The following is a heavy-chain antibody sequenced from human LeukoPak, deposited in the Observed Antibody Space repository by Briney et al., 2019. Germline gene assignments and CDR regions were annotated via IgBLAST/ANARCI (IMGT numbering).Heavy chain of an antibody. CDR1: GGSFSGYY. Sequence: SETVSLTCADYGGSFSGYYWSWIRQPPGKGLEWIGEINHSGSTNYNPSLKSRVTISVDTSKNQFSLKLSSVTAADTAVYYCARYCSGGSCYSGYGMDVWGKGTTVTVSS. V-gene: IGHV4-34*01. CDR3: ARYCSGGSCYSGYGMDV. J-gene: IGHJ6*04. CDR2: INHSGST. D-gene: IGHD2-15*01.